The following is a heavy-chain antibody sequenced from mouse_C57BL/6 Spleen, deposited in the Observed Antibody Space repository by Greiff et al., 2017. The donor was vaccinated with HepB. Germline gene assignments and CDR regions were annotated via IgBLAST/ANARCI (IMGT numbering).Heavy chain of an antibody. V-gene: IGHV2-6*01. CDR2: IWGVGST. CDR1: GFSLTSYG. D-gene: IGHD1-1*01. CDR3: AAGGGSSFFAY. Sequence: VHLVESGPGLVAPSQSLSITCTVSGFSLTSYGVDWVRQSPGKGLEWLGVIWGVGSTNYNSALKSRLSISKDNSKSQVFLKMNSLQTDDTAMYYCAAGGGSSFFAYWGQGTLVTVSA. J-gene: IGHJ3*01.